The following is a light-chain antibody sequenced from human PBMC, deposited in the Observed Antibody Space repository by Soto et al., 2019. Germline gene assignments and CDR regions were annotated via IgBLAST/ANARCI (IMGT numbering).Light chain of an antibody. CDR3: QQYNYYPYT. J-gene: IGKJ2*01. CDR2: DAS. V-gene: IGKV1-5*01. Sequence: DIQMTQSPSTLSASVGDRVTITCRASQSINSWLAWYQQKPGKAPNLLISDASSLESGVPSRFSGSGSRTEFTLTISSLQPGDFATYYCQQYNYYPYTFGQGTKLEIK. CDR1: QSINSW.